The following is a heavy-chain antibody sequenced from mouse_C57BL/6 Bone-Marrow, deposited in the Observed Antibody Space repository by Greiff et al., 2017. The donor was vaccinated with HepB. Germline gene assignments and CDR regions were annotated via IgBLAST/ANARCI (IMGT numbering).Heavy chain of an antibody. CDR3: ARESRQLRLRGGGPYAMDY. Sequence: EVQRVESGPGLVKPSQSLSLTCSVTGYSITSGYYWNWIRQFPGNKLEWMGYISYDGSNNYNPSLKNRISITRDTSKNQFFLKLNSVTTEDTATYYCARESRQLRLRGGGPYAMDYWGQGTSVTVSS. V-gene: IGHV3-6*01. J-gene: IGHJ4*01. CDR1: GYSITSGYY. D-gene: IGHD3-2*02. CDR2: ISYDGSN.